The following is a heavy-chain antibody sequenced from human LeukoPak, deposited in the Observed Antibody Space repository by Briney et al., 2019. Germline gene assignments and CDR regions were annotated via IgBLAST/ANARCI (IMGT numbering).Heavy chain of an antibody. Sequence: PSETLSLTCNVSGGSISPYYWSWIRQPAGKGLEWIGRIYYTGTTDYNPSLKSRVSMSLDTSTKQFSLKLSSVTAADTAVYYCARGLTAAVDRALDYWGQGTLVTVSS. D-gene: IGHD6-13*01. CDR3: ARGLTAAVDRALDY. J-gene: IGHJ4*02. CDR1: GGSISPYY. CDR2: IYYTGTT. V-gene: IGHV4-4*07.